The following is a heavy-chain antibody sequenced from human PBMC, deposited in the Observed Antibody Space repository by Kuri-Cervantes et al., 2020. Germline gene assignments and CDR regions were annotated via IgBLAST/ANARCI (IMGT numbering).Heavy chain of an antibody. D-gene: IGHD4-17*01. Sequence: GESLKISCAASAFTFSSYWMSWLRQAPGKGLEWVADIKRDGSERYYVDSVKGRFTVSRDNARNSLYLQMNSLRAEDTAVCYCARDTDYGDYGSSDYWGQGTLVTVSS. CDR3: ARDTDYGDYGSSDY. CDR2: IKRDGSER. CDR1: AFTFSSYW. V-gene: IGHV3-7*01. J-gene: IGHJ4*02.